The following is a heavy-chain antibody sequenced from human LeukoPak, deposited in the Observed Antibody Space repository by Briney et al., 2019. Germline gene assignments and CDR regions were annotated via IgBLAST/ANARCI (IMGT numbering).Heavy chain of an antibody. J-gene: IGHJ4*02. CDR3: ATSGGNSLASDY. V-gene: IGHV3-66*01. D-gene: IGHD4-23*01. CDR2: IYSGGST. CDR1: GFTVSSTY. Sequence: GGSLRLSCAASGFTVSSTYMTWVRQAPGRGLEWVSIIYSGGSTYYADSVKGRFTISRDNSKNTLYLQMNSLRAEDTAVYYCATSGGNSLASDYWGQGTLVTVSS.